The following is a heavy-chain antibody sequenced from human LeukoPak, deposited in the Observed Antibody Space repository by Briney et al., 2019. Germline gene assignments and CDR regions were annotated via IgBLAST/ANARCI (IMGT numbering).Heavy chain of an antibody. CDR1: GFRFDDYA. CDR3: AKGPTYYYDNSAYYFDH. CDR2: ISWNSVKI. Sequence: SGGSLRLSCAASGFRFDDYAMHWVRQGPGKGLEWVASISWNSVKIAYGDSVRGRFTISRDNAKRSLYLQMNSLRTDDTALYYCAKGPTYYYDNSAYYFDHWGQGTLVTAAS. J-gene: IGHJ4*02. D-gene: IGHD3-22*01. V-gene: IGHV3-9*01.